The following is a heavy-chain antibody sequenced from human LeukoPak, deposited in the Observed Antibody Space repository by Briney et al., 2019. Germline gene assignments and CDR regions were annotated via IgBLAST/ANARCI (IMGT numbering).Heavy chain of an antibody. J-gene: IGHJ6*03. CDR2: IYYSGST. Sequence: SETLSLTCTVSGGSISSYYWSWIRQPPGKGLEWVGYIYYSGSTNYNPSLKSRVTISVDTSKNQFSLKLTSVTAADTAVYYCARASGQWEPLYYMDVWGKGTTVTISS. D-gene: IGHD1-26*01. CDR1: GGSISSYY. V-gene: IGHV4-59*08. CDR3: ARASGQWEPLYYMDV.